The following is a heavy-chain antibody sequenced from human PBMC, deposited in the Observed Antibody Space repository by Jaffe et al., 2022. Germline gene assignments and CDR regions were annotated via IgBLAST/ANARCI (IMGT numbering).Heavy chain of an antibody. D-gene: IGHD2-15*01. V-gene: IGHV3-30*18. J-gene: IGHJ6*03. CDR3: AKDPWGCSGPRASCVDYFYYMDV. CDR2: VSYDGTKT. Sequence: QVQLVESGGGVVQPGRSLRLSCAASGFTFRSFAMHWVRQIPGKGLEWVAIVSYDGTKTYYADSVEGRFTISRDNSKNTLSLQMNSLRPEDTAVYYCAKDPWGCSGPRASCVDYFYYMDVWGKGTTVTV. CDR1: GFTFRSFA.